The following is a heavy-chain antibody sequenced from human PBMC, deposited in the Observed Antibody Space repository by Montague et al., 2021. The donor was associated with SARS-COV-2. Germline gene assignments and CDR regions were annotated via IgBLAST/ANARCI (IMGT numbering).Heavy chain of an antibody. Sequence: SLRLSCAASEFTFSDYSMNWVRQAPGKGLEWVSSINTGSSYIYYADSVKGRFTISRDNARNSLFLQLNRLRSEDTAVYYCAGDPGVRGGRGYGMDLWGQGTTVTVSS. CDR3: AGDPGVRGGRGYGMDL. J-gene: IGHJ6*02. V-gene: IGHV3-21*01. CDR2: INTGSSYI. CDR1: EFTFSDYS. D-gene: IGHD3-16*01.